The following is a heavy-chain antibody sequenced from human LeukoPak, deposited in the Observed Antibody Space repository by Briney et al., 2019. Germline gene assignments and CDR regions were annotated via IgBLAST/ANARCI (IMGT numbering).Heavy chain of an antibody. D-gene: IGHD1-26*01. V-gene: IGHV3-30*04. Sequence: GGSRRLSCAASGFIFSNYAMHWVRQAPGKGLEWVAVISYDGRNKNYADSVKGRFTISRDNSKNTVYLQMNSLRAEDTAVYYCARDRALLNDAFDIWGQGTMVTVSS. CDR1: GFIFSNYA. J-gene: IGHJ3*02. CDR3: ARDRALLNDAFDI. CDR2: ISYDGRNK.